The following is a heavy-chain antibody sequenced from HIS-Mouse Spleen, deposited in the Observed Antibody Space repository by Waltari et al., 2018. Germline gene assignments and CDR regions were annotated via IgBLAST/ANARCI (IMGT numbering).Heavy chain of an antibody. D-gene: IGHD7-27*01. CDR3: ARGPLTGDLRSTNDY. Sequence: QVQLQQWGAGLLKPSETLSLTCAVYGGSFSGYYWSWIRQPPGKGLEWIGEINHSGSTNYNPSLKSRVTISVDTSKNQFSLKLSSVTAADTAVYYCARGPLTGDLRSTNDYWGQGTLVTVSS. CDR1: GGSFSGYY. CDR2: INHSGST. J-gene: IGHJ4*02. V-gene: IGHV4-34*01.